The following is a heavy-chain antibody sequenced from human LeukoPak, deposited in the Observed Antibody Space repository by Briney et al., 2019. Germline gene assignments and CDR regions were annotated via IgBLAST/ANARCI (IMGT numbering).Heavy chain of an antibody. CDR1: GFTFSRYW. CDR2: INEDGSTT. J-gene: IGHJ4*02. Sequence: RLGGSLRLSCAASGFTFSRYWMHWVRQAPGKGLVWVSRINEDGSTTSYADSVKGRFTISRDNVKNTLYLQMNGLRAEDTAVYYCARGGLEPVDYWGQGTLVTVSS. CDR3: ARGGLEPVDY. D-gene: IGHD1-14*01. V-gene: IGHV3-74*01.